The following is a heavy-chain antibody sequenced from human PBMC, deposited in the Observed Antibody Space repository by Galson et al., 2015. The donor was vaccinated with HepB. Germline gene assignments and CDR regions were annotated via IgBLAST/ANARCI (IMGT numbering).Heavy chain of an antibody. V-gene: IGHV3-48*04. CDR1: GFTFSSYS. CDR2: ISSSSNTI. J-gene: IGHJ6*02. CDR3: ARDRGGSGSYLSYYYGMDV. D-gene: IGHD3-10*01. Sequence: SLRLSCAASGFTFSSYSMNWVRQAPGKGLEWVSYISSSSNTIYYADSVKGRFTISRDNAKNSLYLQMNSLRAEDTAVYYCARDRGGSGSYLSYYYGMDVWGRGTTVTVSS.